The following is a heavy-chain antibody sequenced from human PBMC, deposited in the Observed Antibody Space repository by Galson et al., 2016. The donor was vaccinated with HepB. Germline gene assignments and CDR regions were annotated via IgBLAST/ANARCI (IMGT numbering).Heavy chain of an antibody. J-gene: IGHJ4*02. Sequence: AISGDSVSSDRASWNWIRRTPSRGLEWLGKTEYRAKWLREYAPSVKGRITINPDTAKNQFSLQLTSVTPEDTAVYYCARDAYVAATGGDGFDYWGQGILVTVSS. CDR2: TEYRAKWLR. D-gene: IGHD6-19*01. CDR3: ARDAYVAATGGDGFDY. CDR1: GDSVSSDRAS. V-gene: IGHV6-1*01.